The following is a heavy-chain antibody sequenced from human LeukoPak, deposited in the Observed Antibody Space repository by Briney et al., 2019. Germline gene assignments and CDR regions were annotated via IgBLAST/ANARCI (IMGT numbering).Heavy chain of an antibody. CDR1: GDSISSYY. V-gene: IGHV4-4*07. CDR2: IHPSGST. Sequence: SETLSLTCTVSGDSISSYYWSWVRQPAGKGLEWIGRIHPSGSTNYNPSLKSRVTISVDTSKNQFSLKLSSVTAADTAIYYCARDGRAGSLFAYWGQGTLVTVSS. J-gene: IGHJ4*02. CDR3: ARDGRAGSLFAY. D-gene: IGHD6-19*01.